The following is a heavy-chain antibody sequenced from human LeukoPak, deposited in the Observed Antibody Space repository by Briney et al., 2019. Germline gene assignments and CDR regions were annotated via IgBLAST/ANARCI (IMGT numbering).Heavy chain of an antibody. CDR2: INHSGST. J-gene: IGHJ6*03. CDR3: ARAPRGKIGTYYIDL. D-gene: IGHD1-1*01. Sequence: SETLSLTCAVYDGSFSGYYWSWIRQPAGKGLEWIGEINHSGSTNYNPSLKSRVTISVDTSKNQFSLKLNSVTAADTAVYYCARAPRGKIGTYYIDLWGKGTTVTISS. CDR1: DGSFSGYY. V-gene: IGHV4-34*01.